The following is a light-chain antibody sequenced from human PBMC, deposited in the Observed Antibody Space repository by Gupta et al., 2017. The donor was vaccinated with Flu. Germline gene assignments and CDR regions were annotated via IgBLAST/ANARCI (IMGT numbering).Light chain of an antibody. CDR1: KWGDKY. V-gene: IGLV3-1*01. CDR2: RDT. CDR3: QTWDSDTFVV. Sequence: SYEVTHPSSVSVSPGHTATITCTENKWGDKYACWYQHKAGQSPVLLIYRDTKRPSGIPGRYCGSNSGKTATLNISGTQTMDEADDYCQTWDSDTFVVFGGGTKLTVL. J-gene: IGLJ2*01.